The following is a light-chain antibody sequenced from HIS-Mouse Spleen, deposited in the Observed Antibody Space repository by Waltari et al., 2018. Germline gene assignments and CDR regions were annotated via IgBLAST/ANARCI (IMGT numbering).Light chain of an antibody. Sequence: QSALTQPPSVSGSPGQSVTISCTGTSSDVGSYNRVPWDQQPPGTAPKLMIYEVSNRPSGVPDRFSGSKSGNTASLTISGLQAEDEADYYCSSYTSSSTVFGTGTKVTVL. V-gene: IGLV2-18*02. J-gene: IGLJ1*01. CDR1: SSDVGSYNR. CDR2: EVS. CDR3: SSYTSSSTV.